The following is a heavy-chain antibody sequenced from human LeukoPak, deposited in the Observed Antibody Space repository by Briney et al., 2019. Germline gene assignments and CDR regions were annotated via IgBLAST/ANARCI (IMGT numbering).Heavy chain of an antibody. CDR2: IRSKANSYAT. V-gene: IGHV3-73*01. Sequence: PGGSLKLSCAASGFTFSGSAMHWVRQASGKGLEWVGRIRSKANSYATAYAASVKGRFTISRDDSKNTAYLQMNSLKTEDTAVYYCTRLHDFWSGIYMDVWGKGTTVTVSS. J-gene: IGHJ6*03. D-gene: IGHD3-3*01. CDR3: TRLHDFWSGIYMDV. CDR1: GFTFSGSA.